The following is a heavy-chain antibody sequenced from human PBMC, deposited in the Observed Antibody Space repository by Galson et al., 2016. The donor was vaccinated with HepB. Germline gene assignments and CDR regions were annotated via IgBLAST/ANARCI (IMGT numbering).Heavy chain of an antibody. CDR1: RGTFSSYA. V-gene: IGHV1-69*13. J-gene: IGHJ4*02. CDR3: ARERGWEQRLYYFDH. Sequence: SVKVSCKASRGTFSSYAISWVRQAPGQELEWMGGIIPIFRTANYAQKFQGGVTITADESTTTAYMELSSLRSEDTALYYCARERGWEQRLYYFDHWGQGTLVTVSS. CDR2: IIPIFRTA. D-gene: IGHD1-26*01.